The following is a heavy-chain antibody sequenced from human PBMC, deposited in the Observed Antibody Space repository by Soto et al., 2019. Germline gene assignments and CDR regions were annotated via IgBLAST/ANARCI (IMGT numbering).Heavy chain of an antibody. J-gene: IGHJ6*02. CDR2: IWYDGSNK. CDR1: GLTFSSYG. CDR3: AIDVVPAARYYYYRMDV. D-gene: IGHD2-2*01. Sequence: PGGTLRLSCAASGLTFSSYGMHWVRQAPGKGLECVGGIWYDGSNKYYADSVKGRFTISRDNSKNTLYLQMNSLRAEDTAVYYCAIDVVPAARYYYYRMDVWGPGTMVTVSS. V-gene: IGHV3-33*01.